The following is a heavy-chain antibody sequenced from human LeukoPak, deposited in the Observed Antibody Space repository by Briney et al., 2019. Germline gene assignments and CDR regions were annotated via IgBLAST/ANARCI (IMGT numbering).Heavy chain of an antibody. CDR2: IYYSGST. V-gene: IGHV4-30-4*01. CDR3: ARVGYDFWSGYYTGWFDP. Sequence: SETLSLTCTVSGGSISSGDYYWSWIRQPPGKGQEWIGYIYYSGSTYYNPSLKSRVTISVDTSKNQFSLKLSSVTAADTAVYYCARVGYDFWSGYYTGWFDPWGQGTLVTVSS. D-gene: IGHD3-3*01. CDR1: GGSISSGDYY. J-gene: IGHJ5*02.